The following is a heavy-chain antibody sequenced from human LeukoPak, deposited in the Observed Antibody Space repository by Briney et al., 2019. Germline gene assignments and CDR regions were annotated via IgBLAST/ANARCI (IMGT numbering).Heavy chain of an antibody. D-gene: IGHD2-2*01. CDR2: INTYNGDT. CDR1: GYTFTNNG. Sequence: GASVKVSCKASGYTFTNNGVSWVRQAPGQGLEWMGWINTYNGDTHYAQEFQGRVTMTTDTSTTTAYMELRSLRSDDTAVYYCASWGLVAPGMYYYYYMDVWGKGTTVTVSS. J-gene: IGHJ6*03. V-gene: IGHV1-18*01. CDR3: ASWGLVAPGMYYYYYMDV.